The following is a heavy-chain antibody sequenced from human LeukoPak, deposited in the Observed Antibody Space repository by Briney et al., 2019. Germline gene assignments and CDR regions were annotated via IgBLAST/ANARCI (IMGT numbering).Heavy chain of an antibody. CDR3: AREDTGEFDY. D-gene: IGHD5-18*01. CDR2: IHYIGNT. J-gene: IGHJ4*02. Sequence: SETLSLTCTVSGGSISSYYWSWIRQPPGKGLEWMAHIHYIGNTNYNPSLTGRVTISIDTSKNQFSLKLNSVTAADTAVYYCAREDTGEFDYWGQGTLVTVSS. CDR1: GGSISSYY. V-gene: IGHV4-59*01.